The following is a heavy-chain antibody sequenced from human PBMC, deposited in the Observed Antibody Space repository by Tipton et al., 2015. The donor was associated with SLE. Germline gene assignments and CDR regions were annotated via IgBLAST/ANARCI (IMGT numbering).Heavy chain of an antibody. J-gene: IGHJ4*02. D-gene: IGHD2-15*01. CDR3: ARDAGHCSGGSCYDY. Sequence: SLRLSCVASGFAFSGYEMNWVRQAPGKSLEWVSYISSGASTMYYGASVRGRFTVSRDNAKKSLYLAMNSLRVEDTAIYYCARDAGHCSGGSCYDYWGQGTLVTVSS. CDR1: GFAFSGYE. CDR2: ISSGASTM. V-gene: IGHV3-48*03.